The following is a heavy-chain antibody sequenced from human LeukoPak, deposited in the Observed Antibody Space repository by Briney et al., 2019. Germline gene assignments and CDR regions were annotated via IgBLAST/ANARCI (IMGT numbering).Heavy chain of an antibody. Sequence: ASVKVSCKASGYTFTGYYMHWVRQAPGQGLEWMGWINPNSGGTNYAQKFQGRVTMTRDTSISTAYMELSRLRSDDTAVYYCARELGITGSQWVMDVWGKGTTVTASS. V-gene: IGHV1-2*02. CDR3: ARELGITGSQWVMDV. D-gene: IGHD1-20*01. CDR2: INPNSGGT. J-gene: IGHJ6*03. CDR1: GYTFTGYY.